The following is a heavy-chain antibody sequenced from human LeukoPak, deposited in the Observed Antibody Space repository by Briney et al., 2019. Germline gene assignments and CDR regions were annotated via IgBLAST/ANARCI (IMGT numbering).Heavy chain of an antibody. CDR3: ARADRGIVVVPARYGSGSYYNS. CDR2: INPSGGST. CDR1: GYTFTGYY. Sequence: ASVKVSCKASGYTFTGYYMHWVRQAPGQGLEWMGIINPSGGSTSYAQKFQGRVTMTRDTSTSTVYMELSSLRSEDTAVYYCARADRGIVVVPARYGSGSYYNSWGQGTLVTVSS. V-gene: IGHV1-46*01. J-gene: IGHJ4*02. D-gene: IGHD3-10*01.